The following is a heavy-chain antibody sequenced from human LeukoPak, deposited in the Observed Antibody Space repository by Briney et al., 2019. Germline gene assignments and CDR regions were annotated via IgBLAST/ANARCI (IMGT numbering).Heavy chain of an antibody. CDR3: ARVGASSGYQDRWATVGY. CDR2: ISSTSSYI. Sequence: GGSLRLSCAVSGFTFSSYSMNWVRQAPGKGLEWVSSISSTSSYIYYADSVKGRFTISRDNSKNTLFLQMNTLRVEDTAVYYCARVGASSGYQDRWATVGYWGQGTLVIVPS. J-gene: IGHJ4*02. CDR1: GFTFSSYS. D-gene: IGHD3-22*01. V-gene: IGHV3-21*01.